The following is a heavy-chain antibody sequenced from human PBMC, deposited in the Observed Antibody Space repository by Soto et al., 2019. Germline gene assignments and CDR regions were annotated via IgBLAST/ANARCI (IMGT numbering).Heavy chain of an antibody. D-gene: IGHD6-19*01. CDR2: ISSSSYI. V-gene: IGHV3-21*01. CDR3: ARDLGMADTYYYGMDV. CDR1: GFTFSSYS. Sequence: GGSLRLSCAASGFTFSSYSMNWVRQAPGKGLEWVSSISSSSYIYYADSVKGRFTISRDNAKNSLYLQMNSLRAEDTAVYYCARDLGMADTYYYGMDVWGQGTTVTVSS. J-gene: IGHJ6*02.